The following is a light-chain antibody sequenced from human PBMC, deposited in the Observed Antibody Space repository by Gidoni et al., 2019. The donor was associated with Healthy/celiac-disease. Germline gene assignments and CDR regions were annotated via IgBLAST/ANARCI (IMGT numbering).Light chain of an antibody. CDR1: QSISSW. CDR3: QQYNSYPWT. V-gene: IGKV1-5*03. J-gene: IGKJ1*01. Sequence: DIQMTQSPATLSASVGDRVTITCRASQSISSWLAWYQQKPGKAPKLLIYKASSLESGVPSRFSGSGSGTEFTLTISSLQPDYFATYYCQQYNSYPWTFGQGTKVEIK. CDR2: KAS.